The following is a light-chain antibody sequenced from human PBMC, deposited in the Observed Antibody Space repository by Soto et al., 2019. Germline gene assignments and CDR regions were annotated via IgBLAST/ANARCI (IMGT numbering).Light chain of an antibody. J-gene: IGKJ5*01. Sequence: DIQVTQSPPTLSASVGDRVTITCRASQTISTWMAWYQQKPGKAPKLLIYDASSLESGVPSRFSGSGSGTEFTLTISSLQPDDFATYYCQQYNSYSPFGQGTRLENK. V-gene: IGKV1-5*01. CDR3: QQYNSYSP. CDR1: QTISTW. CDR2: DAS.